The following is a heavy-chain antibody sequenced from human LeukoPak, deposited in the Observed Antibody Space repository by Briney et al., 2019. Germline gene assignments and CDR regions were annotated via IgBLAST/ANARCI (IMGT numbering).Heavy chain of an antibody. CDR1: GFTVSSNY. V-gene: IGHV3-53*01. CDR3: ANLQSGGADY. Sequence: GGSLRLSCAASGFTVSSNYLNWVRQAPGKGLEWASVLYSDGSTFYADSVKGRFTISRDNSKNTLYLQMDSLRIEDTAVYYCANLQSGGADYWGQGTLVTVSS. CDR2: LYSDGST. J-gene: IGHJ4*02. D-gene: IGHD3-10*01.